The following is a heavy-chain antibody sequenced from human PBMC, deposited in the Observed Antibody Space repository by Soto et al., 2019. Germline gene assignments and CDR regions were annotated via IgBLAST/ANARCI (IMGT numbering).Heavy chain of an antibody. V-gene: IGHV3-66*01. J-gene: IGHJ4*02. CDR1: GFTVSSNY. D-gene: IGHD3-22*01. CDR2: IYSGGST. Sequence: EVQLVESGGGLVQPGGSLRLSCAASGFTVSSNYMSWVRQAPGKGLEWVSVIYSGGSTYYADSVKGRFTISRDNSKNTLYLQMNSLRAEDTAVYYCARDFPGEPDSSGYQPSYWGQGTLVTVSS. CDR3: ARDFPGEPDSSGYQPSY.